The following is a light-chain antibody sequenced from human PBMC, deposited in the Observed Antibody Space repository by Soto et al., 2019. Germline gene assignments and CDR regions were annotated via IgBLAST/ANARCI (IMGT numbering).Light chain of an antibody. J-gene: IGKJ5*01. V-gene: IGKV3D-20*02. CDR2: GAS. CDR3: QQRSKWPPEVT. Sequence: EIVLTQSPGTLSLSPGERATLSCRASQSVSSSSLAWYQQKTGQAPRLLIYGASRRATGIPDRFSGSGSGTDFTLNISRLEPEDFAVYYCQQRSKWPPEVTFGQGTRLEI. CDR1: QSVSSSS.